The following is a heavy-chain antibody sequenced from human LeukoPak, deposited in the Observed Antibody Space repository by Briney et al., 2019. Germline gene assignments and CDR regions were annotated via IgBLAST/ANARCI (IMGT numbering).Heavy chain of an antibody. CDR2: IYYSGST. V-gene: IGHV4-59*01. J-gene: IGHJ4*02. CDR1: GGSISSYY. CDR3: ARDRYGSGRFDY. Sequence: PSETLSLTCTVSGGSISSYYWSWIRQPPGKGLEWIGYIYYSGSTNYNPSLKSRVTISVDTSKNQFSLKLSSVTAADTAVYYCARDRYGSGRFDYWGQGTLVTVSS. D-gene: IGHD3-10*01.